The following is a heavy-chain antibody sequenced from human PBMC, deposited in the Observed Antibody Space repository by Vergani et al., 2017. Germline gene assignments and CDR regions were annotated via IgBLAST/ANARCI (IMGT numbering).Heavy chain of an antibody. CDR1: GGSISSGDYY. CDR3: ARATYYDSSGYYYTIDY. V-gene: IGHV4-30-4*08. Sequence: QLQLQESGSGLVKPSQTLSLTCTVSGGSISSGDYYWSWIRQPPGKGLEWIGYIYYSGSTYYNPSLKSRVTISVDTSKNQFSLKLSSVTAADTAVYYCARATYYDSSGYYYTIDYWGQGTLVTVSS. D-gene: IGHD3-22*01. CDR2: IYYSGST. J-gene: IGHJ4*02.